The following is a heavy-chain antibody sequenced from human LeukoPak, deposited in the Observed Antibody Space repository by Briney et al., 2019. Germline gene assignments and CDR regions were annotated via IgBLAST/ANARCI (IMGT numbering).Heavy chain of an antibody. J-gene: IGHJ4*02. CDR3: AKDLTYYYDTSASHRGEFDS. V-gene: IGHV3-23*01. D-gene: IGHD3-22*01. CDR1: GFTFSDYG. CDR2: ICGSGGCP. Sequence: GGSLRLSCAASGFTFSDYGMSWVRQAPGKGLEWVSTICGSGGCPYYADSVRGRVTISRDNSKNTVYMELKSLRAEDTAIYFCAKDLTYYYDTSASHRGEFDSWGQGTLVTVSS.